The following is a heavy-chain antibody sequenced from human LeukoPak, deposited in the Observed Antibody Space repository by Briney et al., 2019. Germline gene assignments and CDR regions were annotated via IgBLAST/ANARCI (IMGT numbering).Heavy chain of an antibody. CDR2: IKEDESEK. Sequence: GGSLRLSCAAPGFTFSSYAMHWVRQAPGKGLQWVANIKEDESEKDYVDSVKGRFTISRDDAKNSLDLQMNSLRVEDTAVYYCAAYRGAHHKTFDYWGRGTLVTVSS. D-gene: IGHD1-26*01. V-gene: IGHV3-7*03. CDR3: AAYRGAHHKTFDY. CDR1: GFTFSSYA. J-gene: IGHJ4*02.